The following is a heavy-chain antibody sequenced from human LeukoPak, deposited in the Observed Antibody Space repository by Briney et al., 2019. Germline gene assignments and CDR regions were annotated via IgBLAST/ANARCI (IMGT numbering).Heavy chain of an antibody. Sequence: GGSLRLSCAASGFTFSSYSMNWVRQAPGKGLEWVSSISSSSSYIYYADSVKGRFTISRDNAKNSLYLQMNSLRAEDTAVYYCARDPSFRSAALTLQGWFDPWGQGTLVTVSS. V-gene: IGHV3-21*01. J-gene: IGHJ5*02. D-gene: IGHD2-15*01. CDR3: ARDPSFRSAALTLQGWFDP. CDR2: ISSSSSYI. CDR1: GFTFSSYS.